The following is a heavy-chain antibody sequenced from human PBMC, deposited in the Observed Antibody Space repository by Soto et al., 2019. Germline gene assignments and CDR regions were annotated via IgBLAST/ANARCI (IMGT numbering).Heavy chain of an antibody. D-gene: IGHD2-15*01. Sequence: EVQLVESGGGLVQPGGSLRLSCAASGFTFSNYWMHWVRQAPGKGLVWVSRINSDGSSTIYADSVKGRFTISRDNAKNKLYLQMNRLRAEDTAVYYCARGGCSRGTCYSGGWGQGTLVTVSS. CDR2: INSDGSST. CDR3: ARGGCSRGTCYSGG. V-gene: IGHV3-74*01. CDR1: GFTFSNYW. J-gene: IGHJ4*02.